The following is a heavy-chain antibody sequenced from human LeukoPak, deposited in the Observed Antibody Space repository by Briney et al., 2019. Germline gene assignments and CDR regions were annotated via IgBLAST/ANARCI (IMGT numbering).Heavy chain of an antibody. D-gene: IGHD3-22*01. CDR3: ARETDDYYDSSGPLIDY. CDR2: IYHSGST. CDR1: GGSISSSNW. J-gene: IGHJ4*02. Sequence: KHSETLSLTCAVSGGSISSSNWWSWVRQPPGKGLEWIGEIYHSGSTNYNPSLKSRVTISVDKSKNQFSLKLSSVTAADTAVYYCARETDDYYDSSGPLIDYWGQGTLVTVSS. V-gene: IGHV4-4*02.